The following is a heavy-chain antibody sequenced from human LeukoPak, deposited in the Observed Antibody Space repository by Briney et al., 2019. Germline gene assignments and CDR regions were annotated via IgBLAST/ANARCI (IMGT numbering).Heavy chain of an antibody. CDR3: ARGLSSGYVLPDY. CDR2: INPNSGNT. V-gene: IGHV1-8*02. D-gene: IGHD3-22*01. CDR1: GYTFTGYY. J-gene: IGHJ4*02. Sequence: ASVKVSCKASGYTFTGYYMHWVRQAPGQGLEWMGWINPNSGNTGYAQKFQGGVTMTRNTSISTAYMELSSLRSEDTAVYYCARGLSSGYVLPDYWGQGTLVTVSS.